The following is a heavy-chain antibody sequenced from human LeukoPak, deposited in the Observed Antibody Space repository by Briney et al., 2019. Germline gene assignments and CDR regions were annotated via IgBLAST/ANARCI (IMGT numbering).Heavy chain of an antibody. CDR3: AKTVVLLWFGELDN. V-gene: IGHV3-23*01. CDR1: GFTFSSYA. Sequence: GGSLRLSCAASGFTFSSYAMSWVRQAPGKGLEWVSAISGSGGSTYYADSVKGRFTISRDNSKNTLYLQMNSLRAEDTAVYYCAKTVVLLWFGELDNWGQGTLVTVSS. J-gene: IGHJ4*02. CDR2: ISGSGGST. D-gene: IGHD3-10*01.